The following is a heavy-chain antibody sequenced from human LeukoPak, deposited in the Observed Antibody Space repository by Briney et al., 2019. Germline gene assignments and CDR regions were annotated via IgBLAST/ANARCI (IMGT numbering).Heavy chain of an antibody. CDR2: MYHSGST. J-gene: IGHJ5*02. CDR1: GYSISSGYY. Sequence: SETLSLTCTVSGYSISSGYYWGWIRPPPGKGLEWIGNMYHSGSTYYNPSLKSRVTISVDTSKNQFSLKLSSVTAADTAVYYCARTPTMVRGIRFDPWGQGTLVIVSS. CDR3: ARTPTMVRGIRFDP. V-gene: IGHV4-38-2*02. D-gene: IGHD3-10*01.